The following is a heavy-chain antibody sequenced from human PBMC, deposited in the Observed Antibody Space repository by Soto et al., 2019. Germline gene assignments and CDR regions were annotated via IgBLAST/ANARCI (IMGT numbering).Heavy chain of an antibody. CDR1: GYTFTSYA. CDR2: INAGNGNT. Sequence: ASVKVSCKASGYTFTSYAMHWVRQAPGQRLEWMGWINAGNGNTKYSQKFQGRVTITRDTSASTAYMELSSLRSEDTAMYYCAREGIAVAGNDYWGQGTLVTVSS. CDR3: AREGIAVAGNDY. V-gene: IGHV1-3*01. D-gene: IGHD6-19*01. J-gene: IGHJ4*02.